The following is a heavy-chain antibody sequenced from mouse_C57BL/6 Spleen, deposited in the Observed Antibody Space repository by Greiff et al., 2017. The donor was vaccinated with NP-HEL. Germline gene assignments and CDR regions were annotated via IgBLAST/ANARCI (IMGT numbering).Heavy chain of an antibody. CDR1: GYTFTSYW. V-gene: IGHV1-64*01. CDR3: ATNYGSSYFDY. Sequence: QVQLKQPGAELVKPGASVKLSCKASGYTFTSYWMHWVKQRPGQGLEWIGMIHPNSGSTNYNEKFKSKATLTVDKSSSTAYMQLSSLTSEDSAVYYCATNYGSSYFDYWGQGTTLTVSS. J-gene: IGHJ2*01. CDR2: IHPNSGST. D-gene: IGHD1-1*01.